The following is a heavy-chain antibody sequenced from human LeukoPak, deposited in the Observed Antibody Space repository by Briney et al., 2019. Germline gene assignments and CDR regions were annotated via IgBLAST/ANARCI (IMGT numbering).Heavy chain of an antibody. Sequence: GGSLRLSCAASGFTFSSYAMSWVRQAPGKGLEWVSAISGSGGQKDYADSVKGRFTISRDNSRNTLNLQMNSLKAEDTAVYYCAKHVWTSVWFYYWGQGTLVTVSS. J-gene: IGHJ4*02. CDR3: AKHVWTSVWFYY. D-gene: IGHD3-16*01. CDR1: GFTFSSYA. V-gene: IGHV3-23*01. CDR2: ISGSGGQK.